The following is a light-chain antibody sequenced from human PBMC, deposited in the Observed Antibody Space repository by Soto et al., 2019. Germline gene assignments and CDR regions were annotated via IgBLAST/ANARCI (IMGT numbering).Light chain of an antibody. J-gene: IGLJ3*02. CDR1: TSNIRSDT. V-gene: IGLV1-44*01. CDR3: AAWDDSLNGWV. CDR2: SYN. Sequence: QSVLTQPPSASGTPGQRVTISCSGSTSNIRSDTVNWFQQLPGTAPKLLIYSYNQRPSGVPDRFSGSKSGTSASLAISGLQSDDEADYYCAAWDDSLNGWVFGGGTKLTVL.